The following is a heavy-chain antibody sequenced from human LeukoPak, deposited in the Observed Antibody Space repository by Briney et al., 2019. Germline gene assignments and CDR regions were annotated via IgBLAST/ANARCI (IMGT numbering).Heavy chain of an antibody. CDR3: ARYTDYYYFGY. Sequence: GESLKISCKGSGYSFTSYWIGWVRQMPGKGLEWMGIIYPGDSDTRYSPSFQGQVTISADKSISTAYLQWSSLNTSDTAMYYCARYTDYYYFGYWGQGTLVTVSS. V-gene: IGHV5-51*01. CDR1: GYSFTSYW. D-gene: IGHD4-11*01. CDR2: IYPGDSDT. J-gene: IGHJ4*02.